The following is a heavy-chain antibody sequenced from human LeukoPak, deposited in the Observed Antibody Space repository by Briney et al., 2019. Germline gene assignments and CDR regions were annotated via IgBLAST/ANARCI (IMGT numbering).Heavy chain of an antibody. J-gene: IGHJ4*02. CDR3: AKDQGWCPHYDSSGYPSHY. Sequence: GGSLRLSFAASGFTFRGYWMHWVRQAPGKGLLWVSRINTDGTTTHYADSVKGRFIISRDNAKNTLYLQMNSLRAEDTAVYYCAKDQGWCPHYDSSGYPSHYWGQGTLVTVSS. V-gene: IGHV3-74*01. CDR2: INTDGTTT. CDR1: GFTFRGYW. D-gene: IGHD3-22*01.